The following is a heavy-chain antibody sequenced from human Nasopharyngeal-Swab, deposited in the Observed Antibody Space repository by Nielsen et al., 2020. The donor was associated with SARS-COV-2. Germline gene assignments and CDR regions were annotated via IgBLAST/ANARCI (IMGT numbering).Heavy chain of an antibody. CDR2: ISGSGANT. J-gene: IGHJ5*02. CDR1: GFTFSNYA. D-gene: IGHD3-22*01. Sequence: GEPLKISCAASGFTFSNYAMGWVRQAPGKGLEWVSAISGSGANTYYADSLRGRVTISRDNSKNTMYLEMNSLGAEDSAVYYCTRVSSKEYYYDTSVLGHWGQGTLVTVSS. V-gene: IGHV3-23*01. CDR3: TRVSSKEYYYDTSVLGH.